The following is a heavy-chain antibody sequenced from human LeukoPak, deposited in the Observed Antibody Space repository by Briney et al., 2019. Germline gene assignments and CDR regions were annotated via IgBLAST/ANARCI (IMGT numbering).Heavy chain of an antibody. Sequence: PGGSLRLSCAASGFTFSSYSMNWVRQAPGKGLEWVSSISSSSSYIYYADSVKGRFTISRDNAKNSLYLQMNRLRAEDTALYYCAKDRFSVLTSTADFWGQGTLVTVSS. CDR2: ISSSSSYI. V-gene: IGHV3-21*04. CDR3: AKDRFSVLTSTADF. CDR1: GFTFSSYS. D-gene: IGHD3-9*01. J-gene: IGHJ4*02.